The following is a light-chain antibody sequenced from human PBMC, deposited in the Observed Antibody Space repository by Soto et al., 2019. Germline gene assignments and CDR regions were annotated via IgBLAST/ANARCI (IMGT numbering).Light chain of an antibody. V-gene: IGKV1-5*03. J-gene: IGKJ1*01. CDR1: QNINNW. Sequence: DIQMTQSPSILSASVGDRVTITCRASQNINNWLAWYQQKPGKAPRLLIYEAFSLESGVPSRFGGSVSGTEFTLTIISLQPDDFATYFCQRYNSHSCTFGQGTKVDIK. CDR3: QRYNSHSCT. CDR2: EAF.